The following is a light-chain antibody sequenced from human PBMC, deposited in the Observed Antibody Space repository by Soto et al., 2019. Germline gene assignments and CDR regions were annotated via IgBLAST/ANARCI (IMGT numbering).Light chain of an antibody. V-gene: IGLV2-14*01. CDR2: EVT. J-gene: IGLJ1*01. CDR1: SSDVGAYNF. CDR3: SSYTTTNTPYV. Sequence: QSVLTQPASVSGSPGQSITISCTGSSSDVGAYNFVSWYQHHPGRAPKLILYEVTTRPSGISSRFSGSKSANTASLTISGRQADDEATYYCSSYTTTNTPYVFGTGTKLTVL.